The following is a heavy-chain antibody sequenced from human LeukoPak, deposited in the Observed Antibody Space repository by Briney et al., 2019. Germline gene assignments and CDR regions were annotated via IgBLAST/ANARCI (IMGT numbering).Heavy chain of an antibody. Sequence: GGSVRLSCAASGFTFSFYWMSWVRQAPGKGLEWVANIKQDGSDKYYVDSVKGRFTISRDNSKNSLYLQMNGLRAEDTAFYFCARHSNKYDYDSSGHYRSFDYWGQGTLVSVSS. J-gene: IGHJ4*02. CDR3: ARHSNKYDYDSSGHYRSFDY. D-gene: IGHD3-22*01. CDR1: GFTFSFYW. V-gene: IGHV3-7*01. CDR2: IKQDGSDK.